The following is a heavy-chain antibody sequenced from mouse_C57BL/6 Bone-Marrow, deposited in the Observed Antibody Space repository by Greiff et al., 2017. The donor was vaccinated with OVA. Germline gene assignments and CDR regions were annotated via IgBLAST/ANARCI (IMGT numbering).Heavy chain of an antibody. Sequence: VQLQQPGAELVRPGTSVKLSCKASGYTFTSYWMHWVKQRPGQGLEWIGVIDPSDSYTNYNQKFEGKATLTVDTSSSTAYMQLSSLTSEDSAVYYCARGAYWGQGTLVTVSA. CDR2: IDPSDSYT. CDR1: GYTFTSYW. J-gene: IGHJ3*01. V-gene: IGHV1-59*01. CDR3: ARGAY.